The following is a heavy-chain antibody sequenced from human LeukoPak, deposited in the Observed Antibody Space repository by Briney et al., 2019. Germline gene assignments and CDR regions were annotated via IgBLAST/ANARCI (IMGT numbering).Heavy chain of an antibody. Sequence: SETLSLTCTVSGGSVSSNIHYWNWIRQPPGKGLEWIGYIYYSGSTNYNPSLKSRVTISVDTSKNQFSLKLTSLTAADTAVYYCAREDSSGYLGYWGQGTLVTVSS. J-gene: IGHJ4*02. V-gene: IGHV4-61*01. CDR3: AREDSSGYLGY. CDR2: IYYSGST. D-gene: IGHD3-22*01. CDR1: GGSVSSNIHY.